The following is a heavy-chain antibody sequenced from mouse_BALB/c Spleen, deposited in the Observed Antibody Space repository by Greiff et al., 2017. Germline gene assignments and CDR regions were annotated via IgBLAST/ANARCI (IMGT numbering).Heavy chain of an antibody. V-gene: IGHV5-9-3*01. CDR3: ARQRGYFDY. CDR2: ISSGGSYT. J-gene: IGHJ2*01. CDR1: GFTFSSYA. Sequence: EVHLVESGGGLVKPGGSLKLSCAASGFTFSSYAMSWVRQTPEKRLEWVATISSGGSYTYYPDSVKGRFTISRDNAKNTLYLQMSSLRSEDTAMYYCARQRGYFDYWGQGTTLTVSS.